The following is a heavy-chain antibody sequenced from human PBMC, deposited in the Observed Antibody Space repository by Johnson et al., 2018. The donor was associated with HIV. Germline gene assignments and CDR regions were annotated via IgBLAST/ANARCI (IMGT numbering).Heavy chain of an antibody. D-gene: IGHD3-10*01. Sequence: VQLVESGGGLVQPGGSLRLSCAASGFTFSSYAMSWVRQAPGKGLEWVSAISGSGGSTYYADSVKGRFTISSDNSKNTLYLQLNSLRAEDTAVHYCAKEGTPWFGVLYDACDIWGQGTMVTVSS. V-gene: IGHV3-23*04. CDR3: AKEGTPWFGVLYDACDI. CDR2: ISGSGGST. J-gene: IGHJ3*02. CDR1: GFTFSSYA.